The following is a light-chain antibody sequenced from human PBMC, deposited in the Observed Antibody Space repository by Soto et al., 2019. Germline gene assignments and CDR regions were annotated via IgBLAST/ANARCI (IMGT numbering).Light chain of an antibody. CDR3: QQYGSSPQT. J-gene: IGKJ1*01. V-gene: IGKV3-20*01. Sequence: EIVMTQSPATLSLSPGERATLSCRASQSVSSSYLAWYQHKPGQAPRLLIYGASSRATGIPDRFSGSGSGTNFTLTISRLEPEDFAVYYCQQYGSSPQTFGQGTKVDIK. CDR1: QSVSSSY. CDR2: GAS.